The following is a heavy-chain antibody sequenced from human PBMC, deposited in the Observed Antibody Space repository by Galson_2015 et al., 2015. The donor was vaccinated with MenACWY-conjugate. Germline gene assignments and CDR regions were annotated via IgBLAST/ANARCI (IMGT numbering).Heavy chain of an antibody. CDR3: VKDLPAHGTFDY. CDR1: AFTFSTYV. Sequence: SLRLSCAASAFTFSTYVMHWVRQAPGEGLEWLAVISSDGSNKHYADSVKDRFTTSRDNSENTLYLQMNSLRAEDTAVYYCVKDLPAHGTFDYWGQGTLVTVSS. V-gene: IGHV3-30*18. J-gene: IGHJ4*02. CDR2: ISSDGSNK.